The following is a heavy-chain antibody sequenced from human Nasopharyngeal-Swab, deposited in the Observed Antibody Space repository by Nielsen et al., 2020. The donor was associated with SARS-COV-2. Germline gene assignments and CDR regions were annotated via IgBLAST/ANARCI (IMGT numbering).Heavy chain of an antibody. V-gene: IGHV3-33*01. J-gene: IGHJ4*02. CDR3: AREGGYDSYYFDY. CDR1: GFTFSSYG. CDR2: IWYDGSNK. Sequence: GESLKISCAASGFTFSSYGMHWVRQAPGKGLEWVVVIWYDGSNKYYADSVKGRFTISRDNSKNTLYLQMNSLRAEDTAVYYCAREGGYDSYYFDYWGQGTLVTVSS. D-gene: IGHD5-12*01.